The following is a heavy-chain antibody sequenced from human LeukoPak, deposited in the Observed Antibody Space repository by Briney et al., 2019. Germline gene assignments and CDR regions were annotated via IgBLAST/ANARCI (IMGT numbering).Heavy chain of an antibody. CDR3: ARTVVTATIDGFQI. CDR2: IYYSGST. CDR1: GGSISSSSYY. D-gene: IGHD2-21*02. V-gene: IGHV4-39*01. Sequence: PSETLSLTCTVSGGSISSSSYYWGWIRQPPGKGLEWIGSIYYSGSTYYNPSLKSRVTISLDTSKNQFSLRLTSVTAADTAVYYCARTVVTATIDGFQIWGQGTMVTVSS. J-gene: IGHJ3*02.